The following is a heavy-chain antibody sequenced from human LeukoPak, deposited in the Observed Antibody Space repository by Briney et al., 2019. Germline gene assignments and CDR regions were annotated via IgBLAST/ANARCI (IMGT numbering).Heavy chain of an antibody. CDR3: ARRATRYDYYYYYIDV. CDR1: GYSFTSYW. D-gene: IGHD5-12*01. Sequence: GESLKISCKGSGYSFTSYWIGWVRQMPGKGLEWMGIIYPGDSDTRYSPSFQGQVTISADKSISTAYLQWSSLKASDTAMYYCARRATRYDYYYYYIDVWGKGTTVTVSS. CDR2: IYPGDSDT. V-gene: IGHV5-51*01. J-gene: IGHJ6*03.